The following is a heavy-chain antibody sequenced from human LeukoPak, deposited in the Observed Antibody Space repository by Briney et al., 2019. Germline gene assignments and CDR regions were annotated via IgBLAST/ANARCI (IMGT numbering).Heavy chain of an antibody. Sequence: PGRSLRLSCAASGFTFSSYGMHWVRQAPGKGLEWVAVIWNDGRNKHYAVSVKGRFTISRDNPKNALYLQMNSLRAEDTAVYYCARDYYDNSGYSPFAFWGQGTLVTVSS. CDR3: ARDYYDNSGYSPFAF. CDR2: IWNDGRNK. J-gene: IGHJ4*02. V-gene: IGHV3-33*01. D-gene: IGHD3-22*01. CDR1: GFTFSSYG.